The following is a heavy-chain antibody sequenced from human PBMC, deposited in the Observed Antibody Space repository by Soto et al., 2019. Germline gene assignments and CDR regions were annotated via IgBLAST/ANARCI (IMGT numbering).Heavy chain of an antibody. V-gene: IGHV3-23*01. D-gene: IGHD3-3*01. J-gene: IGHJ6*02. CDR3: AKDRDRFYYDFWSETCGMDV. Sequence: GGSLRLSCAASGFTFSSYAMSWVRQAPGKGLEWVSAISGSGGSTYYADSVKGRFTISRDNSKNTLYLQMNSLRAEDTAVYYCAKDRDRFYYDFWSETCGMDVWGQGTTVTVSS. CDR1: GFTFSSYA. CDR2: ISGSGGST.